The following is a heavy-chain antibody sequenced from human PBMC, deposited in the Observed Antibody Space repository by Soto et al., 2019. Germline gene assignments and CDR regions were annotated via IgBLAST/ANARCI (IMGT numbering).Heavy chain of an antibody. Sequence: ASVKVSCKASGYTFTSYGISWVRQAPGQGLEWMGWISAYNGKTNYAQKLQGRVTMTTDTSTSTAYMELSSLRSDDTAVYYCARAEITGYYYSTWFDPGGQRSLVRVSS. CDR1: GYTFTSYG. J-gene: IGHJ5*02. CDR2: ISAYNGKT. V-gene: IGHV1-18*01. D-gene: IGHD3-22*01. CDR3: ARAEITGYYYSTWFDP.